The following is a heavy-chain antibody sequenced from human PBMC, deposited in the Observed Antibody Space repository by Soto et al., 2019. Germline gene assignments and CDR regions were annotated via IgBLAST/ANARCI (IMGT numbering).Heavy chain of an antibody. J-gene: IGHJ2*01. D-gene: IGHD1-26*01. CDR3: ARDRGSGSYYSVSDYWYFDL. CDR2: VIPVSGTP. V-gene: IGHV1-69*06. CDR1: GGTFSNYA. Sequence: QVQLVQSGAEVKKPGSSVQVSCKASGGTFSNYAICWVRQAPGQGLEWMGGVIPVSGTPKYAQKFQDRVLITADKSTSTAYMELTSLTSEDTAVYFCARDRGSGSYYSVSDYWYFDLWGRGTLVTVSS.